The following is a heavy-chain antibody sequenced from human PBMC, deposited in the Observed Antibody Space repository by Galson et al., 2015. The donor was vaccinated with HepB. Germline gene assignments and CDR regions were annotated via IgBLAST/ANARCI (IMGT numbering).Heavy chain of an antibody. CDR1: GFTFSNYW. D-gene: IGHD2-21*02. J-gene: IGHJ3*02. CDR2: IKQDGSEK. CDR3: ARAYCGGDCYGTFDM. Sequence: SLRLSCATSGFTFSNYWMSWVRQAPGKGLEWVANIKQDGSEKHYVDSLKGRFTISRDNAKNSLYLQMNSLRAEDTAVYYCARAYCGGDCYGTFDMWGQGTMVTVSS. V-gene: IGHV3-7*03.